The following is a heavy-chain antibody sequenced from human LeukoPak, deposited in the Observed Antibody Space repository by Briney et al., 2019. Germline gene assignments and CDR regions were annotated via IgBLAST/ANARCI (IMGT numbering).Heavy chain of an antibody. CDR2: IYTSGST. V-gene: IGHV4-61*02. CDR3: ARDGVVGATKESYYYYMDV. Sequence: SETPSLTCTVSGGSISSGSYYWSWIRQPAGKGLEWIGRIYTSGSTNYNPSLKSRVTISVDTSKNQFSLKLSSVTAADTAVYYCARDGVVGATKESYYYYMDVWGKGTTVTVSS. D-gene: IGHD1-26*01. J-gene: IGHJ6*03. CDR1: GGSISSGSYY.